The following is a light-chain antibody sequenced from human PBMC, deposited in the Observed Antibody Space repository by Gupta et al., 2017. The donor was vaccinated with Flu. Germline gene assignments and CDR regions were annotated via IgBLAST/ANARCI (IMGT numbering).Light chain of an antibody. CDR1: QSVRSN. CDR2: GAS. CDR3: QQYDNWPDT. Sequence: EIVMKQSPATLSVSPGERATLSCRASQSVRSNLDWYQQKPGQAPRLLMYGASTRATAIPARFSGSGSGTEFTLTISSLQSEDFAVYYCQQYDNWPDTFGQGTKLEIK. V-gene: IGKV3-15*01. J-gene: IGKJ2*01.